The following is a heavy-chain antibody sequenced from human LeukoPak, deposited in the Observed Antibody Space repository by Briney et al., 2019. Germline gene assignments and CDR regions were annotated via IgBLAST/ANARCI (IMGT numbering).Heavy chain of an antibody. CDR2: MSSDGTNK. Sequence: GRSLRLSCAASGFTFSSYGMPWVRQAPGKGLEWVAFMSSDGTNKHYVDSVKGRFTISRDNSKNTLYLQMNSLRAEDTAVYYCANRAPPKWGPYYYFGMDVWGQGTTVTVSS. V-gene: IGHV3-30*18. CDR3: ANRAPPKWGPYYYFGMDV. J-gene: IGHJ6*02. CDR1: GFTFSSYG. D-gene: IGHD7-27*01.